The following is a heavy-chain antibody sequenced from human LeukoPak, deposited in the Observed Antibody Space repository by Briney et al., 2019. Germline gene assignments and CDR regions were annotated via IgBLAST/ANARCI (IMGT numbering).Heavy chain of an antibody. V-gene: IGHV3-11*01. CDR1: GFTFSDYY. D-gene: IGHD3-10*01. CDR2: ISSSGSTI. CDR3: ARDPPLFLDGSGSYYNSYYFDY. J-gene: IGHJ4*02. Sequence: GGSLRLSCAASGFTFSDYYMSWIRQAPGKGLEWVSYISSSGSTIYYADSVKGRFTISRDNAKNSLYLQMNSLRAEDTAVYYCARDPPLFLDGSGSYYNSYYFDYWGQGTLVTVSS.